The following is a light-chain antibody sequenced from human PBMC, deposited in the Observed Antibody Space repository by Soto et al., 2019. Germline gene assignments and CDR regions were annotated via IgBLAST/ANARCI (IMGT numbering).Light chain of an antibody. CDR3: QQRSNWPLT. Sequence: EILLTQSPATLSLSPGERATLSCRASQSVGSYLAWYQQKPGQAPRLLIYSASKRATGIPARFSGSGSGTDFTLTISSLEPEDFAVYYCQQRSNWPLTFGGGTKVEIK. V-gene: IGKV3-11*01. CDR2: SAS. CDR1: QSVGSY. J-gene: IGKJ4*01.